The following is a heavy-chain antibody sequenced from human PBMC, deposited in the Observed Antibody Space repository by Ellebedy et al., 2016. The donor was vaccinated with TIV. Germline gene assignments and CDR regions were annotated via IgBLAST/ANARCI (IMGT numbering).Heavy chain of an antibody. J-gene: IGHJ3*02. V-gene: IGHV3-7*01. CDR2: INQDGSEK. D-gene: IGHD7-27*01. CDR3: ARDMAWGNERVNDAFDI. Sequence: GESLKISCAASRFSFSSYWMSWVRQAPGKGLEWVANINQDGSEKHYVDSVRGRFTISRDNAKNSVYLQMNGLRVEDTAVYFCARDMAWGNERVNDAFDIWGHGTLVTVSA. CDR1: RFSFSSYW.